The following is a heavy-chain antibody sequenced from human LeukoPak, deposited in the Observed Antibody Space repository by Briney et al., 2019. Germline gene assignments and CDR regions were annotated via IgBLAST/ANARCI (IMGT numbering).Heavy chain of an antibody. CDR3: ARPSYSSTWYYFEY. D-gene: IGHD6-13*01. CDR1: GFTFSRYW. V-gene: IGHV3-7*04. J-gene: IGHJ4*02. Sequence: SGGSLRLSCGASGFTFSRYWMTWVRQAPGKGLEGVANIKEDGSEEYYVDSVRGRFTISRDNARNSLYLQMSSLRAEDTAVYYCARPSYSSTWYYFEYWGQGSLVTVSS. CDR2: IKEDGSEE.